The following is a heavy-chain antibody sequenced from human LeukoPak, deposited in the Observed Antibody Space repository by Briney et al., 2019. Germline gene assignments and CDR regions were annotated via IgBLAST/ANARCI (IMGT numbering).Heavy chain of an antibody. CDR3: VKGGGSGSYYTGLDY. CDR1: GFTFSSYA. CDR2: ISSNGGST. D-gene: IGHD3-10*01. Sequence: PGGSLRLPCSASGFTFSSYAMHWVRQAPGKGLEYVSAISSNGGSTYYADSVKGRFTISRDNSKNTLYLQMSSLRAEDTAVYYCVKGGGSGSYYTGLDYWGQGTLVTVSS. V-gene: IGHV3-64D*06. J-gene: IGHJ4*02.